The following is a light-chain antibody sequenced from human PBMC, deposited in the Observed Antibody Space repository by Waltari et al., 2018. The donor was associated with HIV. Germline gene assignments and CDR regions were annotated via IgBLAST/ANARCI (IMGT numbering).Light chain of an antibody. CDR1: SSDVWSYNL. Sequence: QSALTQPASVSGSPGQSITISCTGTSSDVWSYNLFSWYQPYPGKVPKIMSYEVRKRPSGVSKRFAGSKSGNTAALTIAGLQAEDEADYYCSSYADSDTPVVFGGGTKLTVL. V-gene: IGLV2-23*02. CDR3: SSYADSDTPVV. J-gene: IGLJ2*01. CDR2: EVR.